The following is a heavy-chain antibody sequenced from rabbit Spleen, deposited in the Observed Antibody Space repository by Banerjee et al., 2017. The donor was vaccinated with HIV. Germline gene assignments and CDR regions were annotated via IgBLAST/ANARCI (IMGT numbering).Heavy chain of an antibody. CDR1: GFSFSGSYW. Sequence: QEQLEESGGDLVKPEGSLTLTCTASGFSFSGSYWISWVRQAPGKGLEWIAYINTGSGFTVYANWAKGRFTISKASSTTVTLQLNSLTAADTATYFCARGSATMTMVITGYYFNLWGQGTLVTVS. CDR3: ARGSATMTMVITGYYFNL. J-gene: IGHJ4*01. V-gene: IGHV1S45*01. D-gene: IGHD2-1*01. CDR2: INTGSGFT.